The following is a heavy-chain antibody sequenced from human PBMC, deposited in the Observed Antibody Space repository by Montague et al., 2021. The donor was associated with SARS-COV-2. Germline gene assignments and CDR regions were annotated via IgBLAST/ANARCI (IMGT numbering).Heavy chain of an antibody. Sequence: SETLSLTCGVYGGSFSDDHLSWIRQPPAKGLEWIWDIKQSGSTNYNPSLTIRITISVYTSTNQFSLNLTSVTAADTAVYFCARARLSDSKIVVVFTWAYYYFDYWGQGATVTVSS. J-gene: IGHJ4*02. CDR2: IKQSGST. D-gene: IGHD3-22*01. CDR1: GGSFSDDH. CDR3: ARARLSDSKIVVVFTWAYYYFDY. V-gene: IGHV4-34*01.